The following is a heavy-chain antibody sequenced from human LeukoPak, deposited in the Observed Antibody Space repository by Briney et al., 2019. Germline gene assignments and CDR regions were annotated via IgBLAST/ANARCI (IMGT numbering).Heavy chain of an antibody. D-gene: IGHD6-19*01. CDR1: GYTFTSYD. V-gene: IGHV1-8*01. CDR3: ATSYSSGWYIRFHYYYYGMDV. Sequence: GASVKVSCKASGYTFTSYDINWVRQATGQGLEWMGWMNPNSGNTGYAQKFQGRVTMTRNTSISTAYMELSSLRSEDTAVYYCATSYSSGWYIRFHYYYYGMDVWGQGTTVTVSS. CDR2: MNPNSGNT. J-gene: IGHJ6*02.